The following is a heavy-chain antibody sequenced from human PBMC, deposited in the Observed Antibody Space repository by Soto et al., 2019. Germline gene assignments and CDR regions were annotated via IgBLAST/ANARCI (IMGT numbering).Heavy chain of an antibody. CDR3: ARGSQGYSYGMDV. Sequence: SETLSLTCAVSGGSISSSNWWGWVRQPPGKGLEWIGEIYHSGSTNYNPSLKSRVTISVDKSKNQFSLKLSSVTAADTAVYYCARGSQGYSYGMDVWGQGTTATVSS. V-gene: IGHV4-4*02. CDR1: GGSISSSNW. J-gene: IGHJ6*02. CDR2: IYHSGST.